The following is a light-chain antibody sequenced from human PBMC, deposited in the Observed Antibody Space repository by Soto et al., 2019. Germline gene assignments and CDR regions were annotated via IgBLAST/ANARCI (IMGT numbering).Light chain of an antibody. V-gene: IGLV6-57*01. CDR1: SGSIASNY. J-gene: IGLJ3*02. Sequence: NFLLTQPHSVSESPGKTVIISCTRSSGSIASNYVQWYQQRPGSSPTTVIDEDNQRPSGVPDRFSGSIDSSSNSASLTISGLETEDEADYFCQSDDATNQVFGGGTQLTV. CDR2: EDN. CDR3: QSDDATNQV.